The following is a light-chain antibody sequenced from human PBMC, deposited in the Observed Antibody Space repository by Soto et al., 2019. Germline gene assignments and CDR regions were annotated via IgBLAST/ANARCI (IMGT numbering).Light chain of an antibody. V-gene: IGLV2-14*01. CDR3: SSYTSSSTRV. J-gene: IGLJ2*01. CDR2: EVS. CDR1: SSDVGGYNY. Sequence: SALTQPASVSGSPGQSITISCTGTSSDVGGYNYVSWYQQHPGKAPKLIIYEVSNRPSGVSNRFSGSKSGNTAYLTIAGLQAEDEADYYCSSYTSSSTRVLGGGTKLTVL.